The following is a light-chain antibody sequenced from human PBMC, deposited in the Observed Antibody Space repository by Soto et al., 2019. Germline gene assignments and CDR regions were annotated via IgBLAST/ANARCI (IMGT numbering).Light chain of an antibody. CDR2: DVS. CDR3: QQYNTFWT. V-gene: IGKV1-5*01. Sequence: DIQMTQSPSTLSASVGDRVTITCRASQTINNWLAWYQQKPGKAPQVLIYDVSTLGSGVPSRFSGSGSGTDFTPTISGLQPDDLGTYYCQQYNTFWTLGQGTKVDIK. J-gene: IGKJ1*01. CDR1: QTINNW.